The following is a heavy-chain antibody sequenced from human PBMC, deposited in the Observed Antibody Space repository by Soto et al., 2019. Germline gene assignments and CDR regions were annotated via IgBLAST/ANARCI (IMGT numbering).Heavy chain of an antibody. CDR3: ARDHCSSTSCYSAVDY. Sequence: ASVKVSCKASGYAFTSYGFSCVRQAPGQGLEWMGWISAYNGNTNYAQKLQGRVTMTTDTSTSTAYMELRSLRSDDTAVYYCARDHCSSTSCYSAVDYWGQGTLVTVS. D-gene: IGHD2-2*02. V-gene: IGHV1-18*04. CDR1: GYAFTSYG. J-gene: IGHJ4*02. CDR2: ISAYNGNT.